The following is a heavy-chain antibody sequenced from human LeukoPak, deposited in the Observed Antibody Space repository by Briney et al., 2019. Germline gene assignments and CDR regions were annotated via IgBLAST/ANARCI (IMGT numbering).Heavy chain of an antibody. Sequence: PGGSLRLSCAASGFTFDDYGMSWVRQAPGKGLEWVSGINWNGGSTGYADSVKGRFTISRDNAKNSLYLQMNSLRAEDTALYYCARGLSSGGRQHAFDIWGQGTMVTVSS. J-gene: IGHJ3*02. CDR3: ARGLSSGGRQHAFDI. V-gene: IGHV3-20*04. CDR2: INWNGGST. D-gene: IGHD2-15*01. CDR1: GFTFDDYG.